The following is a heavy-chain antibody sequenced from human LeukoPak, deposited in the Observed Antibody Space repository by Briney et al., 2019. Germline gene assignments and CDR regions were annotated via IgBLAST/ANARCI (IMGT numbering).Heavy chain of an antibody. V-gene: IGHV3-21*01. CDR3: ARDWGYCSGGSCYSRHYGMDV. CDR2: ISSSSSYI. J-gene: IGHJ6*02. CDR1: GFTFSSYS. D-gene: IGHD2-15*01. Sequence: GGSLRVSCAASGFTFSSYSMNWVRQAQGKGLEWVSSISSSSSYIYYGDSVKGRFTISRDNAKNSLYLQMNSLRAEDTAVYYCARDWGYCSGGSCYSRHYGMDVWGQGTTVTVSS.